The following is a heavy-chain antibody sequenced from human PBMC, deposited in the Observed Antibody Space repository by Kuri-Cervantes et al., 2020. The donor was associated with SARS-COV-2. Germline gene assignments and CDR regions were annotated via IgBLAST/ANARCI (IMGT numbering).Heavy chain of an antibody. D-gene: IGHD4-23*01. V-gene: IGHV3-23*01. CDR2: ITGSGDGT. CDR1: GFTFSTYA. CDR3: ARGQTTVVTHDWYFDL. J-gene: IGHJ2*01. Sequence: GGSLRLSCAASGFTFSTYAVSWVRQAPGKGLEWVSLITGSGDGTDYADSVKGRFTISRDNSKNTLYLQMNSLRAEDTAVYYCARGQTTVVTHDWYFDLWGRGTLVTVSS.